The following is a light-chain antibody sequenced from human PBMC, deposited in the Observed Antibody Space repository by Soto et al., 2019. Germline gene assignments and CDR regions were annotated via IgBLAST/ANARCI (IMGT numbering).Light chain of an antibody. J-gene: IGKJ1*01. CDR2: AAS. V-gene: IGKV1-27*01. Sequence: DIPMTQSPSSLSTSVGDRVTITCRASQAISIYLAWYQQKPGKVPKLLIYAASTLQSGVPSRFSGSGSGTDFTLTISSLQPEDVATYYCQKYNSAPPTFGQGTKVEI. CDR1: QAISIY. CDR3: QKYNSAPPT.